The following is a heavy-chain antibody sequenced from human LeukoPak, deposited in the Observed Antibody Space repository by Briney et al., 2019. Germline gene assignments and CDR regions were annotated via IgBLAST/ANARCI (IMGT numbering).Heavy chain of an antibody. D-gene: IGHD4-11*01. CDR3: ARSYSNHLFGMDV. Sequence: GGSLRLSCAASGFTVSSYYMTWVRRAPGKGLEWVSVMYSGGSTYYADSVKGRVAISRDNSQNTVFLQMNSVRVEDTAVYYCARSYSNHLFGMDVWGQGTAVTVSS. V-gene: IGHV3-66*01. CDR2: MYSGGST. CDR1: GFTVSSYY. J-gene: IGHJ6*02.